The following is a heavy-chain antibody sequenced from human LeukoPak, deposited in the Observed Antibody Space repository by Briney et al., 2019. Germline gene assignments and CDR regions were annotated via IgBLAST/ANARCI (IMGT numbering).Heavy chain of an antibody. CDR1: GYTFTSYA. CDR3: ASGHCNSASCPFDY. D-gene: IGHD2-2*01. Sequence: GASVKVSCKASGYTFTSYAISWVRQAPGQGLEWMGGIIPIFGTPNYAKKFQGRVTITADESAYMELSGLRSDDTAVYYCASGHCNSASCPFDYWGQGTLVTVSS. CDR2: IIPIFGTP. J-gene: IGHJ4*02. V-gene: IGHV1-69*13.